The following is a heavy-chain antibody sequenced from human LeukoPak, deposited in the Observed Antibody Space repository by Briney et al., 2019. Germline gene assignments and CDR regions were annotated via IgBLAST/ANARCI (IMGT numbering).Heavy chain of an antibody. CDR3: ARMCSSTSCYPRGNWFDP. Sequence: GASVKVSCKASGGTFSSHAISWVRQAPGQGLEWMGGINPIFGTANYAQKFQGRVTITTDESTSTAYMELSSLRSEDTAVYYCARMCSSTSCYPRGNWFDPGGQGTLVTVSS. V-gene: IGHV1-69*05. J-gene: IGHJ5*02. CDR2: INPIFGTA. CDR1: GGTFSSHA. D-gene: IGHD2-2*01.